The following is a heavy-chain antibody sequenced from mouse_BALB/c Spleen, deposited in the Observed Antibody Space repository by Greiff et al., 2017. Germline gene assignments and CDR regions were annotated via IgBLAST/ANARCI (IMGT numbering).Heavy chain of an antibody. J-gene: IGHJ4*01. Sequence: QVQLQQPGAELVKPGASVKLSCKASGYTFTSYWMHWVKQRPGQGLEWIGEINPSNGRTNYNEKFKSKATLTVDKSSSTAYMQLSSLTSADSAVYYCARRGPYYYAMNYWGQGTSVTVSS. CDR3: ARRGPYYYAMNY. CDR2: INPSNGRT. CDR1: GYTFTSYW. D-gene: IGHD3-3*01. V-gene: IGHV1S81*02.